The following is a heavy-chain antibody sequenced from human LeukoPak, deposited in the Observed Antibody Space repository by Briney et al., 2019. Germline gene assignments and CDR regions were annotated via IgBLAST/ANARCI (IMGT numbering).Heavy chain of an antibody. CDR2: INHSGST. CDR3: AGGHVDIVATNPLAPVDY. V-gene: IGHV4-34*01. CDR1: GGSFGGYY. Sequence: SETLSLTCAVYGGSFGGYYWSWIRQPPGKGLEWIGEINHSGSTNYNPSLKSRVTISVDTSKNQFSLKLSSVTAADTAVYYCAGGHVDIVATNPLAPVDYWGQGTLVAVSS. D-gene: IGHD5-12*01. J-gene: IGHJ4*02.